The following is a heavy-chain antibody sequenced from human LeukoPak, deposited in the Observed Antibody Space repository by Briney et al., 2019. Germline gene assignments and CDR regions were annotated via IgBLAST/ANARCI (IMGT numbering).Heavy chain of an antibody. J-gene: IGHJ3*02. V-gene: IGHV4-59*01. D-gene: IGHD3-10*01. CDR3: AKEGAESFPDAFDI. Sequence: SETLSLTCTVSGGSISPYYWSWLRQPPGKGLEWLGYISYSGSTKNNPSLKSRVTISVDTSKNQFSLKLTSVTAADTAVYYCAKEGAESFPDAFDIWGQGTMITVSS. CDR2: ISYSGST. CDR1: GGSISPYY.